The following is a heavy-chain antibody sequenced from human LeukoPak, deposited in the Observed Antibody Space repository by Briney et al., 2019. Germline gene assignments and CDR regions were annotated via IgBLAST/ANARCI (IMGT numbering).Heavy chain of an antibody. V-gene: IGHV4-59*12. D-gene: IGHD3-10*01. CDR2: IYYSGST. CDR1: GGSISSYY. J-gene: IGHJ5*02. CDR3: ARDSGTTGEVKFDP. Sequence: TASETLSLTCTVSGGSISSYYWSWIRQPPGKGLEWIGYIYYSGSTNYNPSLKSRVTISVDTSKNQFSLKLSSVTAADTAVYYCARDSGTTGEVKFDPWGQGTLVTVSS.